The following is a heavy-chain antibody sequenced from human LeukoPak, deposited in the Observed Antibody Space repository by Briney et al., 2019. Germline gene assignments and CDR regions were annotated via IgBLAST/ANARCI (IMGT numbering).Heavy chain of an antibody. CDR1: GYSFSDHG. D-gene: IGHD6-19*01. V-gene: IGHV1-18*01. CDR2: ISGYKGNT. CDR3: ARGPGYTSSYYFDS. Sequence: ASVKVSCKTSGYSFSDHGISWVRQAPGQGLEWMGWISGYKGNTYYAQRFQGRVTMTTDTSTSTAYMELRSLRSDDTALYYCARGPGYTSSYYFDSWGQGTLVTVSS. J-gene: IGHJ4*02.